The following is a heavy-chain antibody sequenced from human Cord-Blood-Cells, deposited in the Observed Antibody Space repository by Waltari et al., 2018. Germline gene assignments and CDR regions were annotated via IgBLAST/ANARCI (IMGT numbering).Heavy chain of an antibody. CDR1: GGSISSSSYY. D-gene: IGHD6-19*01. V-gene: IGHV4-39*01. CDR2: IYYSGST. Sequence: QLRLQESGPGLVQPSGTLSLTCTVSGGSISSSSYYWGWVRQPPGKGLGWIGSIYYSGSTYYNPSLKSRVTISIDTSKNQFSLKLSSVTAADTAVYYCARLAGASLAAGWGQGTLVTVSS. CDR3: ARLAGASLAAG. J-gene: IGHJ4*02.